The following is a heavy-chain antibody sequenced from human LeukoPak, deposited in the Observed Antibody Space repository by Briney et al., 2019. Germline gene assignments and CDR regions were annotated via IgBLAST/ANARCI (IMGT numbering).Heavy chain of an antibody. D-gene: IGHD5-12*01. Sequence: SETLSLTCTVSGGSISSYYWSWIRQPPGKGLERIGYIYYSGSTNYNPSLKSRVTISVDTSENQFSLKLSSVTAADTAVYYCARRRGYSGYDIIDYWGQGTLVTVSS. CDR2: IYYSGST. J-gene: IGHJ4*02. CDR1: GGSISSYY. CDR3: ARRRGYSGYDIIDY. V-gene: IGHV4-59*08.